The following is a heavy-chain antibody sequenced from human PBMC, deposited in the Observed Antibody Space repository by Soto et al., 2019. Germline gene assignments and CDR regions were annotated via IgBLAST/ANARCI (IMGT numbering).Heavy chain of an antibody. J-gene: IGHJ5*02. CDR1: GGSFSGYY. V-gene: IGHV4-34*01. D-gene: IGHD6-19*01. CDR3: ARGYPRQWLVRYNWFDP. CDR2: INHSGST. Sequence: SETLSLTCAVYGGSFSGYYWSWIRQPPGKGLEWIGEINHSGSTNYNPSLKSRVTISVDTSKNQFSLKLSSVTAADTAVYYCARGYPRQWLVRYNWFDPWGQGTLVTVSS.